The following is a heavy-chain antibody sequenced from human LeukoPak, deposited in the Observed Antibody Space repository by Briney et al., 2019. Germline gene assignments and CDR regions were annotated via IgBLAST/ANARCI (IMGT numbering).Heavy chain of an antibody. J-gene: IGHJ3*01. V-gene: IGHV3-30*18. CDR3: AKDIQLST. CDR2: ISNDGSNK. D-gene: IGHD5-24*01. CDR1: GFTFSSYG. Sequence: GGSLRLSCAASGFTFSSYGIHWVRQAPGKGLEWVAVISNDGSNKYYADSMKGRFTISRDNSKNTLSLQMNSLRVEDTAMYFCAKDIQLSTWGLGTMVTVSS.